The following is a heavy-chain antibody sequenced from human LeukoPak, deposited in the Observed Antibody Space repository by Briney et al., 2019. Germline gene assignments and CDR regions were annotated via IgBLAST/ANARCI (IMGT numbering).Heavy chain of an antibody. Sequence: ASVKVSCKASGYTFTSYDFNWVRQATGQGLEWMGWMNPNTGNTGYAQKFQGRVTMTRNISISTAYMELSSLRSEDTAVYYCARGYTAAAAYAFDIWGQGTMVTVSS. D-gene: IGHD6-13*01. J-gene: IGHJ3*02. V-gene: IGHV1-8*01. CDR3: ARGYTAAAAYAFDI. CDR1: GYTFTSYD. CDR2: MNPNTGNT.